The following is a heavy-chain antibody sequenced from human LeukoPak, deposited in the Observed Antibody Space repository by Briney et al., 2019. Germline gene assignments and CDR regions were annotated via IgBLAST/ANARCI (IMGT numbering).Heavy chain of an antibody. CDR3: ARDLDGDYGAFAMDV. D-gene: IGHD4-17*01. V-gene: IGHV3-66*02. J-gene: IGHJ6*04. CDR1: GFTVSSNY. Sequence: GGSLRLSCAASGFTVSSNYMSWVPQAPGKGLQWVSVIYIGGSTYYADSVKGRFTISRDNSKNTLYLQMNSLRAEDTAVYYCARDLDGDYGAFAMDVWGKGTTVTVSS. CDR2: IYIGGST.